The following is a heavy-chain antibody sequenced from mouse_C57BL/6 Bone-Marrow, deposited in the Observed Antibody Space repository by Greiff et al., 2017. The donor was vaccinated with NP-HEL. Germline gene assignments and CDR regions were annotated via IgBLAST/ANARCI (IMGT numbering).Heavy chain of an antibody. D-gene: IGHD1-1*01. J-gene: IGHJ1*03. CDR2: IRLKSDNYAT. CDR3: TAPYYGSSYGYFDV. Sequence: EVQRVESGGGLVQPGGSMKLSCVASGFTFSNYWMNWVRQSPEKGLEWVAQIRLKSDNYATHYAESVKGRFTISRDDSKSSVYLQMNNLRAEDTGIYYCTAPYYGSSYGYFDVWGTGTTVTVSS. CDR1: GFTFSNYW. V-gene: IGHV6-3*01.